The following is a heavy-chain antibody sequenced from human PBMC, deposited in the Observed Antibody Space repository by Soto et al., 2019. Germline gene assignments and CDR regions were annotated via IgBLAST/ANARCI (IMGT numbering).Heavy chain of an antibody. CDR1: GYTFTSYY. J-gene: IGHJ5*02. CDR3: ARDKRCSGGSCYTSNWFDP. V-gene: IGHV1-46*01. Sequence: ASVKVSCKTSGYTFTSYYMHWVRQAPGQGLEWMRIINPSGGSTSYAQKFQGRVTMTRDTSTSTVYMELSSLRSEDTAVYYCARDKRCSGGSCYTSNWFDPWGHGTLVTVSS. CDR2: INPSGGST. D-gene: IGHD2-15*01.